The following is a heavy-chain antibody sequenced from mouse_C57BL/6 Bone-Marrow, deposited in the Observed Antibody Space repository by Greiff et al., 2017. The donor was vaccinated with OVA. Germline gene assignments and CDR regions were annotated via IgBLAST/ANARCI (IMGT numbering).Heavy chain of an antibody. Sequence: EVQLQQSGAEHVRPGASVKLSCTASGFNIKDDYMHWVKQRPEQGLEWIGWIDPENGDTEYASKFQGKATITADTSSNTAYLQLSSLTSEDTAVYYCTLDGNYWYFDVWGTGTTVTVSS. CDR3: TLDGNYWYFDV. CDR2: IDPENGDT. V-gene: IGHV14-4*01. D-gene: IGHD2-1*01. J-gene: IGHJ1*03. CDR1: GFNIKDDY.